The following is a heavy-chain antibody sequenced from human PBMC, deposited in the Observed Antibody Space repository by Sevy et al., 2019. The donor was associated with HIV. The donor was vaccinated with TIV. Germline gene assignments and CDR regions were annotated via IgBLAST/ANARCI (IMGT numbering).Heavy chain of an antibody. J-gene: IGHJ6*02. D-gene: IGHD3-3*01. V-gene: IGHV1-46*01. CDR2: INPSGGST. CDR3: ATDGGIYDFWSGYYPNYYYYGMDV. Sequence: ASVKVSCKASGYTFTSYYMHWVRQAPGQGLEWMGIINPSGGSTSYAQKFQGRVTMTRDTSTSTVYMELSSLRSEDTAVYYCATDGGIYDFWSGYYPNYYYYGMDVWGQGTTVTVSS. CDR1: GYTFTSYY.